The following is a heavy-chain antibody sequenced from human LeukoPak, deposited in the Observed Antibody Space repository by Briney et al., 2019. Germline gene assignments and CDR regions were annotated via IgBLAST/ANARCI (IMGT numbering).Heavy chain of an antibody. CDR1: GFSFSGYY. J-gene: IGHJ4*02. CDR3: ACGRDLYDSSVYYGAY. D-gene: IGHD3-22*01. V-gene: IGHV4-34*01. CDR2: INHSGST. Sequence: SETLSLTCAAYGFSFSGYYWSWVRQPPGKGLEWVGEINHSGSTNYNPSLKSRVTISVDTSKNQFSLKLSSVTAADPAVYYCACGRDLYDSSVYYGAYWGQGTLVTVSS.